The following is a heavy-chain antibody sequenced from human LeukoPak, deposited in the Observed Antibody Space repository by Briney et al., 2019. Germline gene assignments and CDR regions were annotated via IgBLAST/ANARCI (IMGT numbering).Heavy chain of an antibody. J-gene: IGHJ4*02. CDR3: ARALTYYYDSSGYSPLYYFDY. Sequence: SETLSLTCAVSGGSISSSNWWSWVRQPPGKGLEWIGEIYHSGSTNYNPSLKSRVTISVDKSKNQFSLKLSSVTAAVTAVYYCARALTYYYDSSGYSPLYYFDYWGQGTLVTVSS. V-gene: IGHV4-4*02. CDR1: GGSISSSNW. D-gene: IGHD3-22*01. CDR2: IYHSGST.